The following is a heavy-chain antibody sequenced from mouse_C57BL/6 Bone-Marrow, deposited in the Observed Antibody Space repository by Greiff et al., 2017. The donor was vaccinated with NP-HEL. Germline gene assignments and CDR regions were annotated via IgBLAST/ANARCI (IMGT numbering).Heavy chain of an antibody. Sequence: EVKLMESGGGLVQPGGSLKLSCAASGIDFSRYWMSWVRRAPGKGLEWIGEINPDSSTINYAPSLQDKFIISRDNAKNTLYLQMSKVRSEDTALYYCASQIYYDYERFAYWGQGTLVTVSA. J-gene: IGHJ3*01. V-gene: IGHV4-1*01. CDR3: ASQIYYDYERFAY. CDR2: INPDSSTI. D-gene: IGHD2-4*01. CDR1: GIDFSRYW.